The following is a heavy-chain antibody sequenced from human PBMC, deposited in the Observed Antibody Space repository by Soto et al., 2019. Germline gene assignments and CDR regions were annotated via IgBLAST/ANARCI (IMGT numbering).Heavy chain of an antibody. CDR2: IYHSGST. D-gene: IGHD4-17*01. CDR3: AIDPKTTVTNNWFDP. CDR1: CYSIISGYY. V-gene: IGHV4-38-2*02. Sequence: SETLSLTCTFSCYSIISGYYWGWIRQPPRKGLEWIGSIYHSGSTYYNPSLKSRVTISVDTSKNQFSLKLSSVTAADTDVYYCAIDPKTTVTNNWFDPWGQGTLVTVSS. J-gene: IGHJ5*02.